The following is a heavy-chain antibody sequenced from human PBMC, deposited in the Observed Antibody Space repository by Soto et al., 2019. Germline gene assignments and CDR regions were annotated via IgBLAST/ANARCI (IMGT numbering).Heavy chain of an antibody. V-gene: IGHV1-2*04. J-gene: IGHJ6*02. CDR2: INPNSGGT. D-gene: IGHD6-13*01. CDR3: ARDIAAAGTIYYGMDV. Sequence: ASVKVSCKASGYTFTGYYMHWVRQAPGQGLEWMGWINPNSGGTNYAQKFQGWVTMTRDTSISTAYMELSRLRSDDTAVYYCARDIAAAGTIYYGMDVWGQGTTVTV. CDR1: GYTFTGYY.